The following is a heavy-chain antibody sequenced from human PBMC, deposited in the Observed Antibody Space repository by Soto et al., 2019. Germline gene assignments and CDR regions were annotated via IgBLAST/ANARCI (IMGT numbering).Heavy chain of an antibody. J-gene: IGHJ6*02. CDR3: ARDAITYYYDSSGYSYYYGMDV. V-gene: IGHV1-18*01. D-gene: IGHD3-22*01. CDR1: GYTFTSYG. Sequence: QVQLVQSGAEVKKPGASVKVSCKASGYTFTSYGIIWVRQAPGQGLEWMGWISAYNGNTNYAQKLQGRVTMTTDTSTSTAYMELRSLRSDDTAVYYCARDAITYYYDSSGYSYYYGMDVWGQGTTVTVSS. CDR2: ISAYNGNT.